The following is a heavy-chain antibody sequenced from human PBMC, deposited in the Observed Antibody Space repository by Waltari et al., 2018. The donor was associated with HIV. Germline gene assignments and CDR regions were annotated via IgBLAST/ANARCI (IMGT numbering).Heavy chain of an antibody. CDR2: IETERFGYVT. Sequence: EVQLVASGGGMVHAGGSLTLSCDTSGFGLRVFTMHWVRQGSGGGPGWLGLIETERFGYVTRYAAWVMGRFTFAGEDSKNTAFLQMDNLGTDDAAIYYCTGNRAPREGSETDYWGQGARVTVSS. D-gene: IGHD6-25*01. J-gene: IGHJ4*02. CDR1: GFGLRVFT. CDR3: TGNRAPREGSETDY. V-gene: IGHV3-73*01.